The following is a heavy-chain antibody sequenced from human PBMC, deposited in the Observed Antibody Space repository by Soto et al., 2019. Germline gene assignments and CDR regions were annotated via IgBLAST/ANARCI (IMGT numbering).Heavy chain of an antibody. V-gene: IGHV4-34*01. CDR1: GGSFSGYY. CDR3: ARGSNYYYYGMDV. D-gene: IGHD2-2*01. J-gene: IGHJ6*02. Sequence: PSETLSLTCAVYGGSFSGYYWSWIRQPPGKGLEWIGEINHSGSTNYNPSLKSRVTISVDTSKNQFSLKLSSVTAADTAAYYCARGSNYYYYGMDVWGQGTTVTVSS. CDR2: INHSGST.